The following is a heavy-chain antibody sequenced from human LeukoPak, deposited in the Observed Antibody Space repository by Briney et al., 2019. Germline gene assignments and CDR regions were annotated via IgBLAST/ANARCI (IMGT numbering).Heavy chain of an antibody. CDR1: GFTFSSYS. V-gene: IGHV3-21*01. Sequence: GGSLRLSCAASGFTFSSYSMNWVRQAPGKGLEWVSSISSSSSYIYYADSVKGRFTISRDNAKNSLYLQMNSLRAEDTAVYYCARVRRGSYKGQRDYWGQGTLVTVSS. CDR3: ARVRRGSYKGQRDY. J-gene: IGHJ4*02. CDR2: ISSSSSYI. D-gene: IGHD1-26*01.